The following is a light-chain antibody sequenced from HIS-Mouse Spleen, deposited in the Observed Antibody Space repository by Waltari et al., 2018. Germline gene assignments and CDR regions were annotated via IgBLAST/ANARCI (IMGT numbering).Light chain of an antibody. CDR1: SSDVGGYNY. CDR2: EVS. V-gene: IGLV2-14*01. CDR3: SSYTSSSTWV. J-gene: IGLJ3*02. Sequence: QSALTQPASVSGSPGQSITISCTGPSSDVGGYNYVSWYQQHPGKAPKLMISEVSNRPSGVSNRFSGSKSGNTASLTISGLQAEDEADYYCSSYTSSSTWVFGGGTKLTVL.